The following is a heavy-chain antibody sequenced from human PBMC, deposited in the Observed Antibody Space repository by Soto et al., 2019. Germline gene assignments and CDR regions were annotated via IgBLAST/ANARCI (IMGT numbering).Heavy chain of an antibody. D-gene: IGHD2-21*02. Sequence: VQLVQSGGTLVQPGGSLRLSCAASGLTFSGHWMTWVRQTPGEGLQWVAAIKPDGSETFYVDSVKGRFTISRDNARNSLFLQMDSLRAEDTAVYYCTSRSSGMTYHAVFDFWGQGTLVTVSS. V-gene: IGHV3-7*03. CDR2: IKPDGSET. CDR3: TSRSSGMTYHAVFDF. J-gene: IGHJ4*02. CDR1: GLTFSGHW.